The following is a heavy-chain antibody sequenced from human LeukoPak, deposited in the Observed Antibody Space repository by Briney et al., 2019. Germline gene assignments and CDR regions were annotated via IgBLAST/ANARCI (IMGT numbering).Heavy chain of an antibody. CDR3: AKDQLAFSGYDTLFDS. J-gene: IGHJ4*02. V-gene: IGHV3-30*04. D-gene: IGHD5-12*01. CDR2: ISYEGSNK. Sequence: PGTSLTLSCEASGFSFSSYAFHWVRQAPGKGLEWVAVISYEGSNKYYADAVKGRFTISRDDSKNTVYLQMNRLRGEGSAVYYCAKDQLAFSGYDTLFDSWGLGTLVTVSS. CDR1: GFSFSSYA.